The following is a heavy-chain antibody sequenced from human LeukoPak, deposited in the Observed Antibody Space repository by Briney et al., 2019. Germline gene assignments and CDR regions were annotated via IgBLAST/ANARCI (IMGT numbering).Heavy chain of an antibody. CDR1: GVTFSSNS. D-gene: IGHD3-10*01. CDR2: ISISGSTI. CDR3: ASSSYGSGSYGMDV. J-gene: IGHJ6*02. V-gene: IGHV3-48*02. Sequence: GGALRLSCAAFGVTFSSNSMNWVRQAPGKGLEWVSYISISGSTIYYADSVKGRFTISRDNAENSLYLQMNRLRDEDTAVYYCASSSYGSGSYGMDVWGQGTTVTVSS.